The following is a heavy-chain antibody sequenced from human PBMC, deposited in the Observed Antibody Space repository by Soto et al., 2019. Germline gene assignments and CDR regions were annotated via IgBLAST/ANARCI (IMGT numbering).Heavy chain of an antibody. CDR2: ISYDGSNK. Sequence: QVQLVESGGGVVQPGRSLRLSCAASGFTFSSYGMHWVRQAPGKGLEWVAVISYDGSNKYYADSVKGRLTISRDNSKNTLYLQMNSLRAEDTAVYYCAKVLDLVVVVAALWFDPWGQGTLVTVSS. CDR1: GFTFSSYG. J-gene: IGHJ5*02. D-gene: IGHD2-15*01. CDR3: AKVLDLVVVVAALWFDP. V-gene: IGHV3-30*18.